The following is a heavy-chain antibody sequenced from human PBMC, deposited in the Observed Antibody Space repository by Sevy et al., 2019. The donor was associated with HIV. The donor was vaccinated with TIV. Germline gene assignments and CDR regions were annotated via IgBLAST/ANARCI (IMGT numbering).Heavy chain of an antibody. CDR3: ARSFFEFGIAAAGIDY. V-gene: IGHV1-3*01. CDR1: GYTFTSYA. D-gene: IGHD6-13*01. Sequence: ASVKVSCKASGYTFTSYAMHWVRQAPGQRLEWMGWINAGNGNTKYSQKFQGRVTITRDTSASTAYMELSSLRSEDTAVYYCARSFFEFGIAAAGIDYWGQGTLVTVSS. J-gene: IGHJ4*02. CDR2: INAGNGNT.